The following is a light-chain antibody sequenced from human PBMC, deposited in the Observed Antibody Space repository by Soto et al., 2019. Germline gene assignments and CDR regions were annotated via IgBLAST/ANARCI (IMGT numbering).Light chain of an antibody. CDR3: QQYGTSPMT. CDR1: QSVNNR. Sequence: NVLTQSPDTLSLSPGERATLSCRASQSVNNRLAWYQQKPGQAPRLLISGASNRATGIPDRFSGSGSATDFSLIISSLEPEDFALYFYQQYGTSPMTFGQGTRLEIK. J-gene: IGKJ5*01. V-gene: IGKV3-20*01. CDR2: GAS.